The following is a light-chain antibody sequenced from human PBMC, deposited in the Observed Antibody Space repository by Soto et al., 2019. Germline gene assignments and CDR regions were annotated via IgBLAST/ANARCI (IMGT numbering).Light chain of an antibody. CDR3: CSYTSSSTLLV. Sequence: QSALTQPASVSGSPGQSITISCTGTSSDVGGYNYVSWYQQHPGKDPKLLIYDVSNRPSGVSNRFSGSKSGNKASLPITGRQAEDEAADYCCSYTSSSTLLVFGGGTKLTVL. CDR1: SSDVGGYNY. J-gene: IGLJ2*01. V-gene: IGLV2-14*01. CDR2: DVS.